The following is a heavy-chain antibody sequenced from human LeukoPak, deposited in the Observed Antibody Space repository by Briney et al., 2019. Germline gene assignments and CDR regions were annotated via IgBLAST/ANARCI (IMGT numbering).Heavy chain of an antibody. CDR3: ASAYCSGGSCYVNWFDP. CDR1: GGTFSSYA. J-gene: IGHJ5*02. CDR2: IIPILGIA. Sequence: SVKVSCKASGGTFSSYAISWVRQAPGQGLEWMGRIIPILGIANYAQKFQGRVTITADKSTSTAYMELSSLRSEDTAVYYCASAYCSGGSCYVNWFDPWGQGTLVTVS. D-gene: IGHD2-15*01. V-gene: IGHV1-69*04.